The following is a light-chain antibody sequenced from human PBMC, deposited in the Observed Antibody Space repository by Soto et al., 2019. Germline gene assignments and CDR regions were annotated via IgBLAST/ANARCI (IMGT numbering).Light chain of an antibody. J-gene: IGLJ2*01. CDR3: SSYSSSSTHVV. Sequence: QSALTQPASVSGSPGRSVTISCTGSSSDVGGFNYVSWYQHLPGRAPKLIIYDVTNRPSGISYRFSASKSGRTASLTISGLQAEDEADYYCSSYSSSSTHVVFGGGTQLTVL. CDR1: SSDVGGFNY. CDR2: DVT. V-gene: IGLV2-14*03.